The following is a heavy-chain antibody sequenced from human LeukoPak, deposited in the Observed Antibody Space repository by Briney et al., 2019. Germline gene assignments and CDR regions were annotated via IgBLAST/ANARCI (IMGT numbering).Heavy chain of an antibody. Sequence: PSETLSLTCTVSGGSISSSSYSWGWIRQPPGKGPEWIGSIYYSGSTYYNPSLKSRVTISVDTSKNQLSLKLSSVTAADTAVYYCARSLEDLWLTIWDAFDIWGQGTMVTVSS. V-gene: IGHV4-39*01. CDR3: ARSLEDLWLTIWDAFDI. D-gene: IGHD5-18*01. CDR2: IYYSGST. CDR1: GGSISSSSYS. J-gene: IGHJ3*02.